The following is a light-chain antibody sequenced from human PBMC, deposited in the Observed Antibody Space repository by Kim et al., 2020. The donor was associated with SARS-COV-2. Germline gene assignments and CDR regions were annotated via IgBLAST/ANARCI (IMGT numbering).Light chain of an antibody. CDR1: QSLLHSNGYNY. V-gene: IGKV2-28*01. CDR2: LGS. J-gene: IGKJ2*01. Sequence: EPASTSCRSSQSLLHSNGYNYLDWYLQKPGQSPQLLIYLGSNRASGVPDRFSGSGSGTDFTLKISRVEAEDVGVYYCMQALQTPPTFGQGTKLEI. CDR3: MQALQTPPT.